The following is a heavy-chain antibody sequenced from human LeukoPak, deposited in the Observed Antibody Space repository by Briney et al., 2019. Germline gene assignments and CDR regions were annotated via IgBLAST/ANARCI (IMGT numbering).Heavy chain of an antibody. CDR3: ARQAPIGY. J-gene: IGHJ4*02. CDR1: GGSISSYY. CDR2: IYYSGST. Sequence: SETLSLTCTVSGGSISSYYWSWIRQPPGKGLEWIGYIYYSGSTNYNPSLKSRVTISVDTSKNQFSLKLSSVTAADTAVYYCARQAPIGYWGQGTLVTVSS. V-gene: IGHV4-59*08.